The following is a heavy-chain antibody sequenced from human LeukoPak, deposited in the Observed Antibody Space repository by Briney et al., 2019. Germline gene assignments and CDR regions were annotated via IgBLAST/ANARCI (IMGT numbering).Heavy chain of an antibody. CDR3: ARVYYYDSSGYYGADGAFGI. Sequence: PGGSLRISCAASGFTFSSYAMHWVRQAPGKGLEYVSAISSNGGSTYYANSVKGRFTISRDNSKNTLYLQMGSLRAEDMAVYYCARVYYYDSSGYYGADGAFGIWGQGTMVTVSS. V-gene: IGHV3-64*01. D-gene: IGHD3-22*01. J-gene: IGHJ3*02. CDR1: GFTFSSYA. CDR2: ISSNGGST.